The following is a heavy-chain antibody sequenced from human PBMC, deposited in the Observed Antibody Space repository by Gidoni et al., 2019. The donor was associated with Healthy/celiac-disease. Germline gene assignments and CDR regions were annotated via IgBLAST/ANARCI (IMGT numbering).Heavy chain of an antibody. CDR2: ISGSGGST. CDR1: GFTFSSYA. CDR3: AKSPISLRLFYYYGMDA. V-gene: IGHV3-23*01. Sequence: EVQLLESGGGLVQPGGSLRLSCAASGFTFSSYAMSWVRQAPGKGLGWVSAISGSGGSTYYADSVKGRFTISRDNSKNTLYLQMNSLRAEDTAVYYCAKSPISLRLFYYYGMDAWGQGTTVTVSS. J-gene: IGHJ6*02.